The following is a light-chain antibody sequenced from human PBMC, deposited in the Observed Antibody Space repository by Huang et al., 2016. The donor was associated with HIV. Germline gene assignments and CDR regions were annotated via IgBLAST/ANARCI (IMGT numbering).Light chain of an antibody. CDR1: ESISTY. J-gene: IGKJ5*01. CDR2: YAS. V-gene: IGKV1-39*01. Sequence: IQMTQSPTSLSASVGDRVAIACRASESISTYLNWYQQKPGKDPKLLILYASALQSGVPSRFSGSCSGTTFTLTIRGMQHDDVATYYCQQSYSDLSSFGQGTRL. CDR3: QQSYSDLSS.